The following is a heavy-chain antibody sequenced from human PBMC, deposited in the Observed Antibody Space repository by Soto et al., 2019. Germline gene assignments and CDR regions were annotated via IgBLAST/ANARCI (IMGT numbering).Heavy chain of an antibody. CDR2: IWYDGSNK. V-gene: IGHV3-33*01. Sequence: QVHLVESGGGVVQPGTPLRLSCAASGFSFSIFGMHWVRQAPGKGLEWVAGIWYDGSNKYYADSVKGRFSISRDNSKNTLYLQMNSLRAEDTAVYYCARDDKDEYGADRGGFGCWGQGTLVTVSS. CDR3: ARDDKDEYGADRGGFGC. J-gene: IGHJ4*02. D-gene: IGHD2-8*01. CDR1: GFSFSIFG.